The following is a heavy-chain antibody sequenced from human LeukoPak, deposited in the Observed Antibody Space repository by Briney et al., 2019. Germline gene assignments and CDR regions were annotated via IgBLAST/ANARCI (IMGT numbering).Heavy chain of an antibody. CDR1: GFTFSSYA. J-gene: IGHJ4*02. CDR2: ISGSGGST. Sequence: LPGGSLRLSCAASGFTFSSYAMSWVRQAPGKGLEWVSAISGSGGSTYYTDSVKGRFTVSRDNSKNTLYLQMNSLRAEDTAVYYCAKDWGYPKATDYWGQGTLVSVSS. CDR3: AKDWGYPKATDY. V-gene: IGHV3-23*01. D-gene: IGHD5-12*01.